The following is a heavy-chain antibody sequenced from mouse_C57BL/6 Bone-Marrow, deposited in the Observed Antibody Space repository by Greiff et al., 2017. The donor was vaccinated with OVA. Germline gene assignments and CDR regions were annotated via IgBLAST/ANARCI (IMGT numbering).Heavy chain of an antibody. CDR3: ARPTVVATRYYFDY. CDR1: GYSFTGYY. CDR2: IYPYNGVS. V-gene: IGHV1-31*01. D-gene: IGHD1-1*01. Sequence: VHVKQSGPELVKPGASVKISCKASGYSFTGYYMHWVKQSHGNILDWIGYIYPYNGVSSYNQKFKGKATLTVDKSSSTAYMELRSLTSEDSAVYYCARPTVVATRYYFDYWGQGTTLTVSS. J-gene: IGHJ2*01.